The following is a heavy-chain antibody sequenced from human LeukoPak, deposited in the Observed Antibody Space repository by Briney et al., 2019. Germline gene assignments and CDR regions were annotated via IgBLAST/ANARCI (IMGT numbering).Heavy chain of an antibody. CDR3: AREVCTGGTCYFDY. CDR1: GGSISSYY. J-gene: IGHJ4*02. D-gene: IGHD2-8*02. CDR2: IYNSGST. V-gene: IGHV4-59*12. Sequence: SETLSLTCTVSGGSISSYYWSWIRQPPGKGLEWIGYIYNSGSTNHNPSLKSRVTISVDTSKNQFSLRLSSVTAADTAVYYCAREVCTGGTCYFDYWGQGTLVTVSS.